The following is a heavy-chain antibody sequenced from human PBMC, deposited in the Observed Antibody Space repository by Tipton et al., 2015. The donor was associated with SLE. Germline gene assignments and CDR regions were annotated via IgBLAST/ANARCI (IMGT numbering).Heavy chain of an antibody. J-gene: IGHJ3*02. D-gene: IGHD3-3*01. CDR1: GFTFSSYS. CDR3: AKDRPDFWSGYPYDAFDI. Sequence: SLRLSCAASGFTFSSYSMNWVRQAPGKGLEWVAFIRYDGSNKYYADSVKGRFTISRDNSKNTLYLQMNSLRAEDTAVYYCAKDRPDFWSGYPYDAFDIWGQGTMVTVSS. CDR2: IRYDGSNK. V-gene: IGHV3-30*02.